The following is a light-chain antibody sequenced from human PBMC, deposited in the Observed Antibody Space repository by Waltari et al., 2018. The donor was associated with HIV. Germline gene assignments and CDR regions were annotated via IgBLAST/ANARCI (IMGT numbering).Light chain of an antibody. CDR2: DVT. Sequence: QSALTQPASVTGSPGQSITISCTGTSNDVGGYNHVAWYQQHPGKAPKLLFYDVTNRPSGVSSRFSGSKSGNTASLAISGLRAEDEADYYCTSYRYSSKSYVFGTGTTVTVL. V-gene: IGLV2-14*03. CDR3: TSYRYSSKSYV. CDR1: SNDVGGYNH. J-gene: IGLJ1*01.